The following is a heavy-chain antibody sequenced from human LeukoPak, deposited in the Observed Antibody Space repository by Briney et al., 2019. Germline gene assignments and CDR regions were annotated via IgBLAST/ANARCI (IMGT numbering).Heavy chain of an antibody. Sequence: ASVKVSCKASGYTFTGYYMHWVRQAPGQGLERMGWINPNSGGTNYAQKFQGRVTMTRDTSISTAYMELSRLRSDDTAVYYCARDDYGDYGEVFYGMDVWGQGTTVTVSS. J-gene: IGHJ6*02. D-gene: IGHD4-17*01. CDR2: INPNSGGT. V-gene: IGHV1-2*02. CDR1: GYTFTGYY. CDR3: ARDDYGDYGEVFYGMDV.